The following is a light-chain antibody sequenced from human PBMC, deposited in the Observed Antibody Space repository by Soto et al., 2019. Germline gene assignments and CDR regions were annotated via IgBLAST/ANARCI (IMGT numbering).Light chain of an antibody. CDR3: CSYAGNSEV. V-gene: IGLV2-23*02. Sequence: QSVLTQPASVSGSPGQSITIPCTGTSGDVGGYNLVSWYQQHPGKAPKLMIYEVTERLSGVSNRFSGSKSGNTASLTISGLQPDDEADYYCCSYAGNSEVFGTGTKVTVL. CDR1: SGDVGGYNL. J-gene: IGLJ1*01. CDR2: EVT.